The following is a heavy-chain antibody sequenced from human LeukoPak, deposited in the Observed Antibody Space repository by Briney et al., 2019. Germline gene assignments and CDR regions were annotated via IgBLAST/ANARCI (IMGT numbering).Heavy chain of an antibody. D-gene: IGHD1-7*01. CDR2: INPNSGGT. Sequence: ASVKVSCKASGGIFSSYAICWVRQAPGQGLEWMGWINPNSGGTNYAQKFQGRVTMTRDTSISTAYMELSRLRSDDTAVYYCASVTGITGTSDAFDIWGQGTMVTVSS. CDR3: ASVTGITGTSDAFDI. V-gene: IGHV1-2*02. J-gene: IGHJ3*02. CDR1: GGIFSSYA.